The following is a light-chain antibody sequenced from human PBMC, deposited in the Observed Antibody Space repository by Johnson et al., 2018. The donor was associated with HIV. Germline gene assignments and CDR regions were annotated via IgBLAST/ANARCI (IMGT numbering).Light chain of an antibody. V-gene: IGLV1-51*01. Sequence: QSVLTQPPSVSAAPGQKVTISCSGSSSNIGNTYVSWYQQLPGTAPKLLIYDNNKRPSGIPDRFSGSKSGTSATLGITGLQTGDEADYYCGTWGGDFGTGTKVTVL. J-gene: IGLJ1*01. CDR2: DNN. CDR3: GTWGGD. CDR1: SSNIGNTY.